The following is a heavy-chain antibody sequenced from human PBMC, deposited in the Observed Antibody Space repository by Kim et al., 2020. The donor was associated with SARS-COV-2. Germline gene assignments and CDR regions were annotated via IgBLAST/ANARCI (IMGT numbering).Heavy chain of an antibody. V-gene: IGHV5-51*01. CDR1: GYMFTSYW. J-gene: IGHJ4*02. D-gene: IGHD3-22*01. Sequence: GESLKISCKGSGYMFTSYWIAWVRQMPGKGLEWMGIIYPGDSDTRYSPSFQGQVTISADQSISIAYLQWSSLKASDTAIYYCARHGGRHGGYYYDTWGQGTLVTVSS. CDR2: IYPGDSDT. CDR3: ARHGGRHGGYYYDT.